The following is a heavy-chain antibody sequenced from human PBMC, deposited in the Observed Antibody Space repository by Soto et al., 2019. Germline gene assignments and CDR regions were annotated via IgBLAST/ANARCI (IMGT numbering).Heavy chain of an antibody. V-gene: IGHV1-2*02. CDR2: INSSNGGT. CDR3: AREAYSASFGYVTNPNWFDP. CDR1: GYSFSHYF. J-gene: IGHJ5*02. D-gene: IGHD2-2*03. Sequence: QVHLVQSGPEVMKPGASVKVSCKASGYSFSHYFMHWVRQVPGQGLEWMGWINSSNGGTKYSQKFQGRLTMTTDTSTSTAYMELSRLTSDDTALHYCAREAYSASFGYVTNPNWFDPWGQGTLVSVSS.